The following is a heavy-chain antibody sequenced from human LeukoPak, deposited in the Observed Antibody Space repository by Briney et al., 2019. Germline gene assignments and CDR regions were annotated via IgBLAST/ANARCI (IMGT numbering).Heavy chain of an antibody. Sequence: GGSLRLSCAASGFTFSSYWMSWVRQAPGKGLEWVANIKQDGSEKYYVDSVKGRFTISRDNAKNSLYLQMNSLRAEDTAVYYCASGDGYGDHGEDYWGQGTLVTVSS. CDR1: GFTFSSYW. CDR3: ASGDGYGDHGEDY. D-gene: IGHD4-17*01. V-gene: IGHV3-7*01. J-gene: IGHJ4*02. CDR2: IKQDGSEK.